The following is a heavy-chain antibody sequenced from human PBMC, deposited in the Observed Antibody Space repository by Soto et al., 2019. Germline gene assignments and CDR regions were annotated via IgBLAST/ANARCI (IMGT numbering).Heavy chain of an antibody. CDR3: ARGVGSSWFDP. Sequence: EGSVKVSCKASGYRFTDYYIHWVRQAPGQGLEWMGWINPKNGDTKYAQNFQGWVTMTRDTSITTAYMDLSRLRSDDMAVYYCARGVGSSWFDPWGQGTLVTVSS. CDR1: GYRFTDYY. J-gene: IGHJ5*02. V-gene: IGHV1-2*04. D-gene: IGHD6-13*01. CDR2: INPKNGDT.